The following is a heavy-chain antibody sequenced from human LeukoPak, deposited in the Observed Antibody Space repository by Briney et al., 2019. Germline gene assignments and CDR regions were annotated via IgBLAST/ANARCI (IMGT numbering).Heavy chain of an antibody. CDR1: GGSISSYY. J-gene: IGHJ4*02. Sequence: SETLSLICTVSGGSISSYYWSWIQQPPGKGLEWIGYIYYSGSTNYNPSLKSRVTISVDTSKNQFSLKLSSVTAADTAVYYCARENYDSSGYYFDYWGQGTLVTVSS. D-gene: IGHD3-22*01. CDR2: IYYSGST. CDR3: ARENYDSSGYYFDY. V-gene: IGHV4-59*01.